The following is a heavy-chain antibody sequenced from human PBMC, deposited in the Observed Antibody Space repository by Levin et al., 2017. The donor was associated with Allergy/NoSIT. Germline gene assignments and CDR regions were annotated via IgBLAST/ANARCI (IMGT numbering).Heavy chain of an antibody. Sequence: GGSLRLSCAASGFIVSDSYMSWIRQAPGKGLEWVSYISRGNSYTNYLDSVKGRFTISRDNAKNSLYLQMNSLRAEDTAIYYCARGRVPNDYWGQGTLATVSS. CDR3: ARGRVPNDY. D-gene: IGHD3-10*01. CDR2: ISRGNSYT. J-gene: IGHJ4*02. V-gene: IGHV3-11*05. CDR1: GFIVSDSY.